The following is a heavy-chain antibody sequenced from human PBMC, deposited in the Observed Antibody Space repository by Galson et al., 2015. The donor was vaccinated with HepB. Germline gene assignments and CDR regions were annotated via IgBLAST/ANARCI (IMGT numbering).Heavy chain of an antibody. D-gene: IGHD4-23*01. CDR1: GYTFTSYG. J-gene: IGHJ4*02. CDR2: ISAYNANT. Sequence: SVKVSCKASGYTFTSYGISWVRQAPGQGLEWMGWISAYNANTNYAQKLQGRVTMTTDTSTTTAYMELRSLRSDDTAVYYCARDIKWATVVTPGPNFDYWGQGTLVTVSS. CDR3: ARDIKWATVVTPGPNFDY. V-gene: IGHV1-18*01.